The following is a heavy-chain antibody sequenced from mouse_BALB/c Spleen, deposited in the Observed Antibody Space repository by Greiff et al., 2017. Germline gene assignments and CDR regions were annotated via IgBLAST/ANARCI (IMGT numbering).Heavy chain of an antibody. J-gene: IGHJ2*01. V-gene: IGHV14-3*02. CDR3: ARDLYGYFDY. D-gene: IGHD1-1*01. CDR2: IDPANGNT. Sequence: EVQLVESGAELVKPGASVKLSCTASGFNIKDTYMHWVKQRPEQGLEWIGRIDPANGNTKYDPKFQGKATITADTSSNTAYLQLSSLTSEDTAVYYCARDLYGYFDYWGQGTTLTVSS. CDR1: GFNIKDTY.